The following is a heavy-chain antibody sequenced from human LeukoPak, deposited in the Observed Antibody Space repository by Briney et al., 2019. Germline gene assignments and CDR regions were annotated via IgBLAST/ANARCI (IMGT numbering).Heavy chain of an antibody. D-gene: IGHD6-19*01. CDR1: ELTARSTY. CDR2: IYSGGST. J-gene: IGHJ4*02. V-gene: IGHV3-66*01. CDR3: ARCSSSGWYVDY. Sequence: PGGPWNPPWPPSELTARSTYISWARQPPGKGLEGVSVIYSGGSTYYADSVKGRFTISRDNSKNTLYLQMNSLRAEDTAVYYCARCSSSGWYVDYWGQGTLVTVSS.